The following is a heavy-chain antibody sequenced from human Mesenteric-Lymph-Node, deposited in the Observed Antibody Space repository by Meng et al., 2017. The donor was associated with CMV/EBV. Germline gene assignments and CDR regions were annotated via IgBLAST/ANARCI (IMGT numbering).Heavy chain of an antibody. CDR2: IDPSGDAT. CDR1: GYTFTRSY. D-gene: IGHD3-10*01. J-gene: IGHJ4*02. V-gene: IGHV1-46*01. CDR3: AKDGSGIDFES. Sequence: SCKSSGYTFTRSYMHWGRQAPGQGFEWMGIIDPSGDATTYSQKFRGRVTMTRDTSTDTDYMELSNLRSEDTAVYYCAKDGSGIDFESWGQGTLVTVSS.